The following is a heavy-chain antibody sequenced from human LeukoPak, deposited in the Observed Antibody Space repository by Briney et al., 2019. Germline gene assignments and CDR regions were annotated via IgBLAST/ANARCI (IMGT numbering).Heavy chain of an antibody. CDR3: ARDEARRYQLLFRVFNWFDP. Sequence: ASVTVSCKASGYTFTGYYMHWVRQAPGQGLEWMGWINPNSGGTNYAQKFQGRVTMTRDTSISTAYMELSRLRSDDTAVYYCARDEARRYQLLFRVFNWFDPWGQGTLVTVSS. D-gene: IGHD2-2*01. CDR1: GYTFTGYY. J-gene: IGHJ5*02. V-gene: IGHV1-2*02. CDR2: INPNSGGT.